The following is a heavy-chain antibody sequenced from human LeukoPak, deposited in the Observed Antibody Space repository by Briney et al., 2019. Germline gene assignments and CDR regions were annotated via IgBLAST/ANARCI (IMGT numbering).Heavy chain of an antibody. CDR1: GFTFSSYA. CDR2: ISYDGSNK. Sequence: GGSLRLSCAASGFTFSSYAMHWVRQAPGKGLEWVAVISYDGSNKYYADSVKGRFTISRDNSKNTLYLQMNSLRAEDTAVYYCAKEGGAYSYGFYYFDYWGQGTLVTVSS. V-gene: IGHV3-30*04. CDR3: AKEGGAYSYGFYYFDY. J-gene: IGHJ4*02. D-gene: IGHD5-18*01.